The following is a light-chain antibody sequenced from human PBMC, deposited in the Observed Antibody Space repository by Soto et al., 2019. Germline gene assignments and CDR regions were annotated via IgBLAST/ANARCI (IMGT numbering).Light chain of an antibody. CDR2: AAS. Sequence: DIQMTQSPSSLSASVGDRVTITCRASQSTSNYLNWYQQKPGQAPKLLMYAASSLQSGVPSRFSDSGSGTDFTLTISSLQPEDFASYYCQQSLRTPLTFGGGTKVEIK. V-gene: IGKV1-39*01. CDR1: QSTSNY. CDR3: QQSLRTPLT. J-gene: IGKJ4*01.